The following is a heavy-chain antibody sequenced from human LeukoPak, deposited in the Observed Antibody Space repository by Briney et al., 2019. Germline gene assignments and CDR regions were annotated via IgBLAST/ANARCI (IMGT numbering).Heavy chain of an antibody. J-gene: IGHJ4*02. CDR1: GFTFSSYN. V-gene: IGHV3-21*01. Sequence: PGGSLRLSCAASGFTFSSYNINWVRQAPGKGLEWVSSISSSDYIYYADSVKGRFTISRDNAKNSLYLQMNSLRGEDTAVYYCARVGYSHGYTFDYWGQGTLVTDSS. D-gene: IGHD5-18*01. CDR3: ARVGYSHGYTFDY. CDR2: ISSSDYI.